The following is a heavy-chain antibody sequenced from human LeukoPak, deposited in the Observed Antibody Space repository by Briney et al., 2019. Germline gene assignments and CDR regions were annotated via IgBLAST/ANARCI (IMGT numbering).Heavy chain of an antibody. D-gene: IGHD6-19*01. Sequence: PSGTLSLTCTVSGGSISSYYWSWIRQPPGKGLEWIGYIYYSGSTNYNPSLKSRVTISVDTSKNQFSLKLSSVTAADTAVYYCARAHSSGRIIDYWGQGTLVTVSS. CDR2: IYYSGST. CDR1: GGSISSYY. V-gene: IGHV4-59*01. J-gene: IGHJ4*02. CDR3: ARAHSSGRIIDY.